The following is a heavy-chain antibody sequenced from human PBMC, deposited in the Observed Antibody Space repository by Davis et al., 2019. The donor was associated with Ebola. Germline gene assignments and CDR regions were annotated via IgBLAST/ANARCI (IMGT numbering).Heavy chain of an antibody. D-gene: IGHD2-21*02. CDR1: GYIFSNYD. J-gene: IGHJ4*02. CDR2: VNPYSGHT. Sequence: ASVKVSCKASGYIFSNYDINWVRQASGQGLEWMGWVNPYSGHTGYVEKFKGRVIMTGDPSISTAYMELSSLTSDDTAVYYCARGHSPKGRGGDCGNDFWGQGTLDTVST. V-gene: IGHV1-8*01. CDR3: ARGHSPKGRGGDCGNDF.